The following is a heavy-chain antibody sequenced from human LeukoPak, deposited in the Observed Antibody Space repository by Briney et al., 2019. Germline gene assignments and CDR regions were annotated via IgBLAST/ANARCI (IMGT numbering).Heavy chain of an antibody. CDR1: GGSISSSSYY. Sequence: SETLSLTCTVSGGSISSSSYYWGWIRQPPGKGLEWIGSIYYSGSTYYNPSLKSRVTISVDTSKNQFSLKLSSVTAADTAVYYCARARYSSSWYYFLDYWGQGTLVTVSS. V-gene: IGHV4-39*07. CDR2: IYYSGST. D-gene: IGHD6-13*01. J-gene: IGHJ4*02. CDR3: ARARYSSSWYYFLDY.